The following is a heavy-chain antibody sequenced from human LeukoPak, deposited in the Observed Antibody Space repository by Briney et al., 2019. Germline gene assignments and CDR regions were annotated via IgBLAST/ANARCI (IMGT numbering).Heavy chain of an antibody. D-gene: IGHD6-6*01. CDR3: ARIGYSSSSLDY. CDR2: IKQDGSVK. CDR1: GFILSNYW. V-gene: IGHV3-7*01. J-gene: IGHJ4*02. Sequence: GGSLRLSCAASGFILSNYWMSWVRQAPGKGLEWVANIKQDGSVKYYVDSVKGRFTISRDNAKNSLYLQMNSLRVEDTAVYYCARIGYSSSSLDYWGQGTLVTVSS.